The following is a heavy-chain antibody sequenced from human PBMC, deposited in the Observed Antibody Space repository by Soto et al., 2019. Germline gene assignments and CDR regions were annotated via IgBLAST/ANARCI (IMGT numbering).Heavy chain of an antibody. Sequence: PGKGLEWIGYVYYSGSTNYNPSLKSRVTISIDRSRNQFSLRVTSVTAADTAIYFCARDLRAWPRGWFGSWGQASLV. CDR3: ARDLRAWPRGWFGS. CDR2: VYYSGST. J-gene: IGHJ5*01. V-gene: IGHV4-59*12.